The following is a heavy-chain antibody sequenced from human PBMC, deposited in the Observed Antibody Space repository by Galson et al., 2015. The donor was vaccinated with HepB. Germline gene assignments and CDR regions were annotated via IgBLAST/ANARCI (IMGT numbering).Heavy chain of an antibody. V-gene: IGHV3-43*01. D-gene: IGHD3-22*01. CDR2: ISWDGGST. CDR3: AKGSYSSRYFYSPLDY. CDR1: GFTFDDYT. Sequence: SLRLSCAASGFTFDDYTMHWVRQAPGKGLEWVSLISWDGGSTYYADSVKGRFTISRDNSNNSLYLQMNNLRMEDTDLYYSAKGSYSSRYFYSPLDYWGQGTLVTVSS. J-gene: IGHJ4*02.